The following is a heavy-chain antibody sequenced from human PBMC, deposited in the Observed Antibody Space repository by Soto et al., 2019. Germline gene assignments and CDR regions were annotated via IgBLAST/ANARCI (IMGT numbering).Heavy chain of an antibody. Sequence: EVQLVESGGGLVKPGGSLRLSCAASGFTLSIHSMNWVRQAPGKGLEWVSSISGSSDYIYYADSLKGRFTISRDNAENSLYLQMNSLRAEDTAVYYCVRHSGYNLDSWGQGTLVTVSS. D-gene: IGHD5-12*01. CDR1: GFTLSIHS. J-gene: IGHJ4*02. V-gene: IGHV3-21*01. CDR3: VRHSGYNLDS. CDR2: ISGSSDYI.